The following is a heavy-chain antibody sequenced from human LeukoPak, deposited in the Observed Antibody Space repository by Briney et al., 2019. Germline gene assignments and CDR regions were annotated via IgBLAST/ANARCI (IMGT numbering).Heavy chain of an antibody. CDR2: INWNGGST. J-gene: IGHJ4*02. D-gene: IGHD6-13*01. CDR1: GFTFDDYG. Sequence: GGSLRLSCAASGFTFDDYGMSWVRQAPGKGLEWVSGINWNGGSTGYADSVKGRFTISRDNAKNSLYLQMNSLRAEDTALYYCARDRGSAAASPFDYWGQGTLVTVSS. V-gene: IGHV3-20*04. CDR3: ARDRGSAAASPFDY.